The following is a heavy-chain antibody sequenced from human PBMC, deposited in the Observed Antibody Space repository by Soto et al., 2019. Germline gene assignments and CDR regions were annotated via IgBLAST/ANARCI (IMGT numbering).Heavy chain of an antibody. CDR2: INAGNGNT. Sequence: ASVKVSCKASGNTFTSYAMHWGRQAPGQRLEWMGWINAGNGNTKYSQKFQGRVTITRDTSASTAYMELSSLRSEDTAVYYCARDGHGDSAFQHWGQGTLVTVSS. D-gene: IGHD2-21*01. CDR1: GNTFTSYA. CDR3: ARDGHGDSAFQH. V-gene: IGHV1-3*01. J-gene: IGHJ1*01.